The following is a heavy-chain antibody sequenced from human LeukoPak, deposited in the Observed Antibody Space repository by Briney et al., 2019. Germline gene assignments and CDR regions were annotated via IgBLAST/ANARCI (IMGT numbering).Heavy chain of an antibody. D-gene: IGHD3-9*01. J-gene: IGHJ4*02. V-gene: IGHV1-69*06. CDR3: ASSSVLRYFDWLFSFDY. CDR1: GGTFSSYA. CDR2: IIPIFGTA. Sequence: GASVKVSCKASGGTFSSYAISWLRQAPGQGLEWMGGIIPIFGTANYAQKFQGRVTITADKSTSTAYMELSSLRSEDTAVYYCASSSVLRYFDWLFSFDYWGQGTLVTVSS.